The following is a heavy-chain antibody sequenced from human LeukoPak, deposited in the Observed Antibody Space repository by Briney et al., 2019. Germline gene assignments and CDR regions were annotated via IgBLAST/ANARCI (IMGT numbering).Heavy chain of an antibody. CDR2: ISYDGSNK. CDR3: AKVSTVTTIYYYYGMDV. CDR1: GFTFSSYG. D-gene: IGHD4-17*01. Sequence: PGRSLRLSCAASGFTFSSYGMHWVRQAPGKGLEWVAVISYDGSNKYYADSVKGRFTISRDNSKNTLYLQMNSLRAEDTAVYYCAKVSTVTTIYYYYGMDVWGQGTTVTVSS. J-gene: IGHJ6*02. V-gene: IGHV3-30*18.